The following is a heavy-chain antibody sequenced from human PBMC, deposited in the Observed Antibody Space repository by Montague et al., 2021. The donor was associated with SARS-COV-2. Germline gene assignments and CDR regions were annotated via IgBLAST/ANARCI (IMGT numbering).Heavy chain of an antibody. Sequence: TLSLTCTVSGGSISSGGYYWSWIRQHPGKGLEWTGYIYYSGSTYYNPSLKSRVSISVDTSKNQFSLKLSSVTAADTAVYYCARNPRQAAMWGWFDPWGQGTLVTVSS. CDR2: IYYSGST. D-gene: IGHD2-2*01. V-gene: IGHV4-31*03. CDR3: ARNPRQAAMWGWFDP. J-gene: IGHJ5*02. CDR1: GGSISSGGYY.